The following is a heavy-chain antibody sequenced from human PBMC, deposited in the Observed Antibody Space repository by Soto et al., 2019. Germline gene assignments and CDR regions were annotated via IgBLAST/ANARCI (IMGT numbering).Heavy chain of an antibody. CDR3: ARGPKRGTSGSKTKTTYYYYAFDL. Sequence: RLSCVASGFSVSDFDIHWVRQPPGKGLEWMAVMWFDGSRKYYADSVKGRFAISRDISKNTVYLQTNSLRAEDTAVFFCARGPKRGTSGSKTKTTYYYYAFDLSGNGTTVTVAS. V-gene: IGHV3-33*01. CDR2: MWFDGSRK. J-gene: IGHJ6*03. CDR1: GFSVSDFD. D-gene: IGHD3-16*01.